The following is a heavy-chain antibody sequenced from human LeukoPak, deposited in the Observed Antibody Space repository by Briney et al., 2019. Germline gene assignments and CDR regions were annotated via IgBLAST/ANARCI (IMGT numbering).Heavy chain of an antibody. Sequence: PSETLSLTCNVSGDSITSYYWNWIRQPPGKGLEWIGYIYYTGRTNSNPSLKSRLTISLDTSKKHFSLKLSSVTAADTAIYYCASSYFYDGNHYFDYWGQGALVTVSS. CDR2: IYYTGRT. D-gene: IGHD3-22*01. V-gene: IGHV4-59*08. CDR1: GDSITSYY. CDR3: ASSYFYDGNHYFDY. J-gene: IGHJ4*02.